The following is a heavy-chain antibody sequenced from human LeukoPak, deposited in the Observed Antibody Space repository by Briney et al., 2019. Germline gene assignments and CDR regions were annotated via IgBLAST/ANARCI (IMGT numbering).Heavy chain of an antibody. CDR1: GFTFSSYW. D-gene: IGHD3-9*01. CDR3: ARGLDTYYDILTGYTPFDY. CDR2: ISSSGSTI. V-gene: IGHV3-48*03. J-gene: IGHJ4*02. Sequence: GGSLRLSCAASGFTFSSYWMNWVRQAPGKGLEWVSYISSSGSTIYYADSVKGRFTISRDNAKNSLYLQMNSLRAEDTAVYYCARGLDTYYDILTGYTPFDYWGQGTLVTVSS.